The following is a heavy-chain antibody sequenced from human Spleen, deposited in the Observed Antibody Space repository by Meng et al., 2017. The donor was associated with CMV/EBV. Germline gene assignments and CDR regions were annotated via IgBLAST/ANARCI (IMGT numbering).Heavy chain of an antibody. Sequence: ASVKVSCKASGYTFTGYYMHWVRQAPGQGLEWMGWINPNSGTTNYAQKFQGRVTMTRDTSISTAYMELSRLRSDDTAVYYCARGGYCSSTSCSNDVGYYYGMDVWGQGTTVTVSS. CDR1: GYTFTGYY. V-gene: IGHV1-2*02. D-gene: IGHD2-2*01. CDR2: INPNSGTT. CDR3: ARGGYCSSTSCSNDVGYYYGMDV. J-gene: IGHJ6*02.